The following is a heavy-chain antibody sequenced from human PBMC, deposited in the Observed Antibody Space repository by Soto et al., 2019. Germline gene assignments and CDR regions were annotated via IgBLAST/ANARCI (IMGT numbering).Heavy chain of an antibody. Sequence: QVQLVQSGAEVKKPGASVKVSCKASGYTFTGFYIHWVRQAPGQGLEWMGWINPHSGGTNYAQKFQGRVTLTRDTSISTAYMELSRLRSDDTAVFYCSRVTGNASGYCGQGTLVTVSS. V-gene: IGHV1-2*02. D-gene: IGHD2-2*01. CDR2: INPHSGGT. CDR3: SRVTGNASGY. J-gene: IGHJ4*02. CDR1: GYTFTGFY.